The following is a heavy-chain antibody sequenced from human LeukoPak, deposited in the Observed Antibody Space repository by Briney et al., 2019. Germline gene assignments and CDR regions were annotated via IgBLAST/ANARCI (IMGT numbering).Heavy chain of an antibody. CDR2: INTNTGNP. V-gene: IGHV7-4-1*02. CDR3: ARDDPAAAAANFDY. Sequence: ASVKVSCKASGYTFTSYAMNWVRQAPGQGLEWMGWINTNTGNPTYAQGFTGRFVFPLDTSASTAYLQISSLKAEDTAVYYCARDDPAAAAANFDYWGQGTLVTVSS. CDR1: GYTFTSYA. J-gene: IGHJ4*02. D-gene: IGHD6-13*01.